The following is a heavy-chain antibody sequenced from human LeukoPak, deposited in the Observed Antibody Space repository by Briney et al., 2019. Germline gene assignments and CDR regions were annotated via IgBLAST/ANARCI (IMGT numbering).Heavy chain of an antibody. CDR3: AKVRSAFRFGDVGLDY. D-gene: IGHD3-10*01. J-gene: IGHJ4*02. CDR2: ISWNSGDI. CDR1: GFTFDDYS. Sequence: SLKISCAASGFTFDDYSLHWVRQVPGKGLEWVSGISWNSGDIAYVDSVKGRFTVSRDSAKNSLYLQMSSLRPEDTALYYCAKVRSAFRFGDVGLDYWGQGTLVTVSS. V-gene: IGHV3-9*01.